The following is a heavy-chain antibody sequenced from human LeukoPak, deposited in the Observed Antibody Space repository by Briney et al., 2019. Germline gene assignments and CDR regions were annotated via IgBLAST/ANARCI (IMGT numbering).Heavy chain of an antibody. CDR2: ISISGSTI. CDR1: GFTFSDYY. CDR3: AKLKLAYYYGSGRTKKYYSYYMDV. Sequence: VGSLRLSCAASGFTFSDYYMSSIRQAPGHGLEWVSYISISGSTIYYADSVNGRFTISRDKANNSLNLQMNSLRAEDTAVYYCAKLKLAYYYGSGRTKKYYSYYMDVWGKGTTVTVSS. V-gene: IGHV3-11*04. D-gene: IGHD3-10*01. J-gene: IGHJ6*03.